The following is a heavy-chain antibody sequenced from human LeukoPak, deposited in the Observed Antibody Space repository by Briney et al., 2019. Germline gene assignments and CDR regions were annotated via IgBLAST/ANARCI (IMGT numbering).Heavy chain of an antibody. J-gene: IGHJ4*02. CDR3: AKDGSWNYESHFHY. CDR2: IWYDGSNK. CDR1: GFTFSSYG. V-gene: IGHV3-33*06. D-gene: IGHD1-7*01. Sequence: PGRSLRLSCAASGFTFSSYGMHWVRQAPGKGLEWVAVIWYDGSNKYYADSVKGRFTISRDNSKNTLYLQMNSLRAEDTAVYYCAKDGSWNYESHFHYWGQGTLVTVSS.